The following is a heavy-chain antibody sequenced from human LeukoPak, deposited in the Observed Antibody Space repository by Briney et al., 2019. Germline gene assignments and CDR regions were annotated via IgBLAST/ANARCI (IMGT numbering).Heavy chain of an antibody. D-gene: IGHD1-26*01. Sequence: SEALSLTCAVYGGSFSGYYWSWIRQPPGRGLEWIGEINHSGSTNYNPSLKSRVTISVDTSKDQFSLKLSSVTAADTAVYYCARGATPDYWGQGTLVTVSS. J-gene: IGHJ4*02. V-gene: IGHV4-34*01. CDR1: GGSFSGYY. CDR2: INHSGST. CDR3: ARGATPDY.